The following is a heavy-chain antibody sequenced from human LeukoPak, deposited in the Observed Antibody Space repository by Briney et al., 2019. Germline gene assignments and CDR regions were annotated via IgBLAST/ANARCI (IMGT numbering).Heavy chain of an antibody. Sequence: GGSLRLSCAASGSIFSDYYMSWIRQAPGKGLEWVSYISGRGSTIYYADSVKGRFTISRDNAKKSLYLQMNMLRGEDTAVYFCARLSRETFDTWGQGTLVTVSS. CDR1: GSIFSDYY. CDR3: ARLSRETFDT. J-gene: IGHJ4*02. V-gene: IGHV3-11*04. CDR2: ISGRGSTI. D-gene: IGHD3-10*01.